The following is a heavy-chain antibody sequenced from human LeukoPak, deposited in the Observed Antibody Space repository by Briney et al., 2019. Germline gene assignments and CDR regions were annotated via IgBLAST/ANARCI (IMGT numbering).Heavy chain of an antibody. CDR3: ARTGGYCTTNCRGMGNRFES. D-gene: IGHD2-8*01. CDR1: GFNFAIYS. Sequence: GGSLRLSCAVSGFNFAIYSMSWVRQAPEKGLEWVASMGSSGSHIYYADSVKGRFTISRDNARNSLYLQLNSLGAEDTAVYFCARTGGYCTTNCRGMGNRFESWGQGALVAVSS. CDR2: MGSSGSHI. J-gene: IGHJ5*01. V-gene: IGHV3-21*01.